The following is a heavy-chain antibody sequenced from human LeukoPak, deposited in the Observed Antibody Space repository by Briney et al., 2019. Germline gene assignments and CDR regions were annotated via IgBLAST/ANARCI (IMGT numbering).Heavy chain of an antibody. V-gene: IGHV3-21*04. CDR1: GFAFSSYN. Sequence: GGSLRLSCAASGFAFSSYNMNWVRQAPGKGLEWVSSISSSSSYIFYADSVKGRFTISRHNSKNTLYLQMNSLRAEDTAVYYCARVSGQFVFDYWGQGTLVTVSS. CDR2: ISSSSSYI. J-gene: IGHJ4*02. CDR3: ARVSGQFVFDY. D-gene: IGHD3-10*01.